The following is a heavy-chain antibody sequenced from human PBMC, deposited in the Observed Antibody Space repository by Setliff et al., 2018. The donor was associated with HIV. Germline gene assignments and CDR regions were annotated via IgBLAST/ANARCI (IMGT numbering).Heavy chain of an antibody. CDR3: TRDLWGDDYYYNNMDV. CDR2: IYSTGST. V-gene: IGHV4-4*07. Sequence: SETLSLTCTVSGGSITNYFWDWIRQPAGRGLEWIGRIYSTGSTNYDPSHRSRVTLLVDTSKNQFSLKMISLSAADSAVYYCTRDLWGDDYYYNNMDVWGKGTTVTVSS. J-gene: IGHJ6*03. D-gene: IGHD2-21*02. CDR1: GGSITNYF.